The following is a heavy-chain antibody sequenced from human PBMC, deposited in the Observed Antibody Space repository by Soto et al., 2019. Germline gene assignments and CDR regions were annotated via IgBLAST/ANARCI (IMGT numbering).Heavy chain of an antibody. CDR3: ARIGRSLGGMDV. CDR2: ISSSSSTI. D-gene: IGHD7-27*01. CDR1: GFTFSSYS. V-gene: IGHV3-48*02. J-gene: IGHJ6*02. Sequence: EVQLVESGGGLVQPGGSLRLSCAASGFTFSSYSMNWVRQAPGKGLEWVSYISSSSSTIYYADSVKGRFTISRDNAKNALYLRMNSLRDEDTAVYYCARIGRSLGGMDVWGQGTTVTVSS.